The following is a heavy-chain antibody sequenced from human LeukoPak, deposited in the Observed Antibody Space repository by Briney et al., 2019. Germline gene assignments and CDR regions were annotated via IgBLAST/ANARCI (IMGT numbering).Heavy chain of an antibody. CDR1: GFTFDDYA. CDR3: ARGIELWFSSPEDPNFDF. CDR2: INWNGGNI. J-gene: IGHJ4*02. V-gene: IGHV3-9*01. D-gene: IGHD5-18*01. Sequence: GGSLRLSCAASGFTFDDYAMHWVRQAPGKGLEWVSGINWNGGNIGYADSVKGRFTISRDNANNSLYLQMNSLRAEDTAVYYCARGIELWFSSPEDPNFDFWGQGALVTVSS.